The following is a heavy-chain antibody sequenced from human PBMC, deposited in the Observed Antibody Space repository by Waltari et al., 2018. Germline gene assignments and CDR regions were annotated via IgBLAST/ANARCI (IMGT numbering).Heavy chain of an antibody. V-gene: IGHV1-69*05. J-gene: IGHJ4*02. D-gene: IGHD5-12*01. CDR3: ARDSGSGYDYYFDY. Sequence: QVQLVQSGAEVKKPGSSVKVSCKASGGTFSSYAISWVRQAPGQGLEWMGGIIPIFGTANYAQKFQGRVTITTDESTSTAYMELSSLRSEDTAVYYCARDSGSGYDYYFDYWGQGTLVTVSS. CDR2: IIPIFGTA. CDR1: GGTFSSYA.